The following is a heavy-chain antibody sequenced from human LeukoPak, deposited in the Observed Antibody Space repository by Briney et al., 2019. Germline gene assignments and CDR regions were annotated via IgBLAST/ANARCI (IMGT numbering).Heavy chain of an antibody. Sequence: ASVKVSCKASGYTFTGYYLHWVRQAPGQGLEWMGWISPNSGGTKFAQKFQGRVTMTRDTPISTAYMELSGLRSDDTALFYCARGSIVEVPEANAFDIWGQGTLVTVSS. CDR3: ARGSIVEVPEANAFDI. CDR2: ISPNSGGT. V-gene: IGHV1-2*02. CDR1: GYTFTGYY. J-gene: IGHJ3*02. D-gene: IGHD2-2*01.